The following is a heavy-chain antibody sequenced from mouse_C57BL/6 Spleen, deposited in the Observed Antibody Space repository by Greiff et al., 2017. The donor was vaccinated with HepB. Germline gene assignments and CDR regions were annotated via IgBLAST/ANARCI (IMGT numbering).Heavy chain of an antibody. V-gene: IGHV1-52*01. CDR3: ARDLTVVGYAMDY. D-gene: IGHD1-1*01. CDR2: IDPSDSET. J-gene: IGHJ4*01. Sequence: VKLQQPGAELVRPGSSVKLSCKASGYTFTSYWMHWVKQRPIQGLEWIGNIDPSDSETHYNQKFKDKATLTVDKSSSTAYMQLSSLTSEDSAVYYCARDLTVVGYAMDYWGQGTSVTVSS. CDR1: GYTFTSYW.